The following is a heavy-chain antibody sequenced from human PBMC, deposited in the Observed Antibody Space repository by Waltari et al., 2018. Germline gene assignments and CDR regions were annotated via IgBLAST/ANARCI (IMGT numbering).Heavy chain of an antibody. CDR3: AKVKPKVPTAAGAFDY. V-gene: IGHV3-30*18. J-gene: IGHJ4*02. CDR1: GFTLSSDG. CDR2: ISYDGSNK. Sequence: QVQLVESGGGVVQPGRSLRLSCAASGFTLSSDGMPGVRQAPGKGLEWVAVISYDGSNKYYADSVKGRFTISRDNSKNTLYLQMNSLRAEDTAVYYCAKVKPKVPTAAGAFDYWGQGTLVTVSS. D-gene: IGHD6-13*01.